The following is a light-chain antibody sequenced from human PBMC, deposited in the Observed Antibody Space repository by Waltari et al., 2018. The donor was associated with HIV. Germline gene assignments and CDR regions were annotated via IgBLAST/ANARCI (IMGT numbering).Light chain of an antibody. CDR2: DAS. CDR1: QSISSY. CDR3: QQSYSTPYT. Sequence: DIQMTQSPSSLSASVGDRVTITCRASQSISSYLNWYQQKPGKAPKVLIYDASSLQIGVPSRFSGSGSGTDFTLTISSLQPEDFATYYCQQSYSTPYTFGQGTKLEIK. J-gene: IGKJ2*01. V-gene: IGKV1-39*01.